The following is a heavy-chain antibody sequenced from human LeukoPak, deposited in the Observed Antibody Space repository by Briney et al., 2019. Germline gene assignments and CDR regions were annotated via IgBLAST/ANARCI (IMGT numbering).Heavy chain of an antibody. J-gene: IGHJ4*02. Sequence: GGSLRLSCAASGFTFSGHWMSWFRQAPGKGLEWAANINQGGSDKYYVDSVEGRFTTSRDNANNLLYLQMNSLRGEDTAVYYCTRDRSRAEDDWGQGTLVTVHS. D-gene: IGHD1-14*01. V-gene: IGHV3-7*01. CDR3: TRDRSRAEDD. CDR2: INQGGSDK. CDR1: GFTFSGHW.